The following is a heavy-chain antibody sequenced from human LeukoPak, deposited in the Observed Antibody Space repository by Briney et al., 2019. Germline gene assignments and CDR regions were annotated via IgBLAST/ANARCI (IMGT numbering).Heavy chain of an antibody. CDR3: ARTVRPVGAFDI. D-gene: IGHD3/OR15-3a*01. Sequence: PGGSLRLSCAASGFTFSSYAMSWVRQAPGKGLEWVSVISGSGDNTYYADSVKGRFTISRDNAKNSLYLQMNSLRAEDTAVYYCARTVRPVGAFDIWGQGTMVTVSS. V-gene: IGHV3-23*01. CDR2: ISGSGDNT. J-gene: IGHJ3*02. CDR1: GFTFSSYA.